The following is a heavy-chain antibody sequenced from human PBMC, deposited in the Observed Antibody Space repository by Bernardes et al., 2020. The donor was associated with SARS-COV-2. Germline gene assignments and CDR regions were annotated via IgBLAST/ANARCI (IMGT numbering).Heavy chain of an antibody. D-gene: IGHD2-21*01. CDR3: ARELEHIGGYYYYGMDV. Sequence: ASVKVSCKASGYTFTGYYMHWVRQAPGQGLEWMGWINPNSGGTNYAQKFQGRVTMTRDTSISTAYMELSRLRSDDTAVYYCARELEHIGGYYYYGMDVWGQGNTVTVSS. V-gene: IGHV1-2*02. CDR1: GYTFTGYY. J-gene: IGHJ6*01. CDR2: INPNSGGT.